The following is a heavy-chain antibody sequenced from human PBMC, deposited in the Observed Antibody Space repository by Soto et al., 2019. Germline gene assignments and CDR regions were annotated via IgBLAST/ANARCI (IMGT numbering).Heavy chain of an antibody. D-gene: IGHD2-8*01. CDR2: INPSGGST. V-gene: IGHV1-46*03. J-gene: IGHJ4*02. CDR3: ALLSYCTTAPCFYLDY. Sequence: ASVKVSCKASGYTFTSYYMHWVRQAPGQGLEWMGIINPSGGSTSYAQKFQGRVTMTTDTSTTTAYMELTSLRSDDTAVYYCALLSYCTTAPCFYLDYWAQGTPVPVSS. CDR1: GYTFTSYY.